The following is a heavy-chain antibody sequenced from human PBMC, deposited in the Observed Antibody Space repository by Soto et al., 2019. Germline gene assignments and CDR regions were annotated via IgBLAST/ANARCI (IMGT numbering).Heavy chain of an antibody. CDR2: ISPYDGNT. V-gene: IGHV1-18*01. Sequence: ASVKVSCKASGYTFSSYGINWVRQAPGQGLEWLGWISPYDGNTKYAQILQGRVTITRDTSASTAYMELSSLRSEDTAVYYCARGGSLYWYFDLWGRGTLVTVSS. CDR3: ARGGSLYWYFDL. D-gene: IGHD1-26*01. CDR1: GYTFSSYG. J-gene: IGHJ2*01.